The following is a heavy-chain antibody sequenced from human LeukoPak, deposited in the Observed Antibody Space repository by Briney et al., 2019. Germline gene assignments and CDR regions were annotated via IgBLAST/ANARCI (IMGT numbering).Heavy chain of an antibody. CDR2: ISAYNGNT. J-gene: IGHJ4*02. CDR3: ARGPPIVVVPAALDY. V-gene: IGHV1-18*04. D-gene: IGHD2-2*01. CDR1: GYTFTSYG. Sequence: ASVKVSCKASGYTFTSYGISWVRQAPGQGLEWMGWISAYNGNTNYAQKLQGRVTMTTDTSTSTAYMELRSLRSDDTAVYYCARGPPIVVVPAALDYWGQGTLVTVSS.